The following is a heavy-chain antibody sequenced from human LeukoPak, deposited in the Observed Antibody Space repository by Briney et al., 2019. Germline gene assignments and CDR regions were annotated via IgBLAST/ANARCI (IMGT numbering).Heavy chain of an antibody. CDR3: TTERDYGDYVY. J-gene: IGHJ4*02. CDR2: IKSKTDGGTT. D-gene: IGHD4-17*01. CDR1: GFTFSNAW. V-gene: IGHV3-15*01. Sequence: PGGSLRLSCAASGFTFSNAWMSWVRQAPGKGLEWIGRIKSKTDGGTTDYAAPVKGRFTISRDDSKNTLYLQMNSLKTEDTAVYYRTTERDYGDYVYWGQGTLVTVSS.